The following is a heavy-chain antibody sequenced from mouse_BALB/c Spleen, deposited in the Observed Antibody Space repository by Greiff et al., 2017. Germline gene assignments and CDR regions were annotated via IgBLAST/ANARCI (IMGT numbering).Heavy chain of an antibody. CDR1: GFNIKDTY. CDR3: AFYGYFDY. V-gene: IGHV14-3*02. J-gene: IGHJ2*01. D-gene: IGHD1-1*01. Sequence: VQLKQSGAELVKPGASVKLSCTASGFNIKDTYMHWVKQRPEQGLEWIGRIDPANGNTKYDPKFQGKATITADTSSNTAYLQLSSLTSEDTAVYYCAFYGYFDYWGQGTTLTVSS. CDR2: IDPANGNT.